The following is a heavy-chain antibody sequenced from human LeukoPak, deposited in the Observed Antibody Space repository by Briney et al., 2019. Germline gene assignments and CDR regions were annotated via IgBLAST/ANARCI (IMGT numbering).Heavy chain of an antibody. Sequence: SGGSLRLFCAASGFTFSDNAMSWVRQAPGKGLEWFSTISRTTGTTYYADSVKGRFTISRDNSKNTVSLQVNSLRAEDTAVYYCAKGSHFANCGQGTLVTVSS. CDR1: GFTFSDNA. J-gene: IGHJ4*02. V-gene: IGHV3-23*01. CDR3: AKGSHFAN. CDR2: ISRTTGTT.